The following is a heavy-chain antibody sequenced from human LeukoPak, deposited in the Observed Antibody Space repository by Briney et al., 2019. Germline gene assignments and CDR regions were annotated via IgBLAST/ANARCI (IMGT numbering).Heavy chain of an antibody. D-gene: IGHD3-22*01. V-gene: IGHV3-23*01. CDR1: GFTFSSYA. CDR3: ARRINYYDSSGYYYVRYFDS. CDR2: ISGSGGST. Sequence: GGSLRLSCAASGFTFSSYAMSWVRQAPGKGLEWVSAISGSGGSTYYADSVKGRFTISRDNAKNTLYLQMNSLGAEDTAVYYCARRINYYDSSGYYYVRYFDSWGQGTLVAVSS. J-gene: IGHJ4*02.